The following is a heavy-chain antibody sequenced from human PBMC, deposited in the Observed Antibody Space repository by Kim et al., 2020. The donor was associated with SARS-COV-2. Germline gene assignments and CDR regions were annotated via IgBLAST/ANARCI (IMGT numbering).Heavy chain of an antibody. D-gene: IGHD4-4*01. J-gene: IGHJ6*02. CDR3: ARDRLSPNYVSYYYGMDV. Sequence: KGRFTISRDNSKNTLYLQMNSLRAEDTAVYYCARDRLSPNYVSYYYGMDVWGQGTTVTVSS. V-gene: IGHV3-30*01.